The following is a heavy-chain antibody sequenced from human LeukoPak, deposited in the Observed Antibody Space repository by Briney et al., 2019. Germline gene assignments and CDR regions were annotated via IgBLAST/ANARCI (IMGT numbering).Heavy chain of an antibody. CDR3: AKELGHTLPFDC. J-gene: IGHJ4*02. CDR2: MSGTGGYT. Sequence: GGSLRLSCAASGFTFSSYAMSWVRQAPGKGLEWVSAMSGTGGYTYYADSVKGRFTISRDSSKNTLYLQMNSLRGEDTAIYYCAKELGHTLPFDCWGQGTLVTVSS. D-gene: IGHD2-2*02. CDR1: GFTFSSYA. V-gene: IGHV3-23*01.